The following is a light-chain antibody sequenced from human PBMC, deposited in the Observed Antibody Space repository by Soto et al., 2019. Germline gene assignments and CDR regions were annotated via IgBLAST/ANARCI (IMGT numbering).Light chain of an antibody. CDR3: QQYINSPET. V-gene: IGKV3-15*01. Sequence: EIVMTQSPDTLSVSPGERATLSCRASQSVSSNLAWYQQKPGQAPRLLISGASTRATGIPVRFSGSGSGTEFTLTISSLQSEDFEVYYCQQYINSPETFGQGTKLEIK. CDR2: GAS. CDR1: QSVSSN. J-gene: IGKJ2*01.